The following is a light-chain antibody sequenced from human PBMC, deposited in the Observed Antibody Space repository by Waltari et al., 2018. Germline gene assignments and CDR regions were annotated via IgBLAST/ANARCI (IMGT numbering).Light chain of an antibody. J-gene: IGKJ1*01. CDR2: GAS. Sequence: DIQMTQSPLSLSASVVDKVTITCRASQGIYDSLDWYQQKPGKAPKLLLFGASTLKSGVPSRFSGSGSGTEHTLTISGLQPDDFATYFCQQYFNIPRTFGQGTKVEIK. CDR3: QQYFNIPRT. V-gene: IGKV1-NL1*01. CDR1: QGIYDS.